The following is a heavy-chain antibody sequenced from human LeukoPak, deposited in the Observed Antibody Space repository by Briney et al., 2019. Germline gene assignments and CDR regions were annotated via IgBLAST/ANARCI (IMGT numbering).Heavy chain of an antibody. CDR2: ISSSSSYI. CDR3: ASEPSGWEPFN. CDR1: GFTFSSYS. D-gene: IGHD6-19*01. J-gene: IGHJ4*02. Sequence: PGGSLRLSCAASGFTFSSYSMNWVRQAPGKGLEWVSSISSSSSYIYYADSVKGRFTISRDNAKNSLYLQMNSLRAEDTAVYYCASEPSGWEPFNWGQGTLVTVSS. V-gene: IGHV3-21*01.